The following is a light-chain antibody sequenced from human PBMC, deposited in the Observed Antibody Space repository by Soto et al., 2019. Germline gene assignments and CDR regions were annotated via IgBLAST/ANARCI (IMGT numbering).Light chain of an antibody. CDR3: QQYNNWPPRLT. Sequence: DIQMTQSPSTLSASVGDRVTITCRASQSISSWLAWYQQKPGKAPKLLIYDASSLESGVPSRFSGSGSGTEFTLTISSLQSEDFAVYYCQQYNNWPPRLTFGGGTKVDIK. V-gene: IGKV1-5*01. CDR2: DAS. CDR1: QSISSW. J-gene: IGKJ4*01.